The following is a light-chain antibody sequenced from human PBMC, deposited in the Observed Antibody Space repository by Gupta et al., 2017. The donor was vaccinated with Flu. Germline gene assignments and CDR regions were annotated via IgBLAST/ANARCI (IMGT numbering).Light chain of an antibody. CDR2: AAF. CDR1: QGIRND. CDR3: RQNYNYPHT. J-gene: IGKJ3*01. Sequence: AIQMTQSPSSLSASVGDRVTITCRASQGIRNDLGWYQQKPGKAPKLLIYAAFSLQSGVPSRFSGSESGTDFTLTISSLQPEDFATYYCRQNYNYPHTFGHGTKLDIK. V-gene: IGKV1-6*01.